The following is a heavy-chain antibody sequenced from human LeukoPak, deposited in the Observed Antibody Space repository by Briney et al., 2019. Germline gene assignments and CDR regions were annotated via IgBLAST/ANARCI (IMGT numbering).Heavy chain of an antibody. D-gene: IGHD3-22*01. CDR3: ARARTYYYDSSGYYYDY. J-gene: IGHJ4*02. Sequence: ASVKVSCKASGYTFTSYDINWVRQATGQGLAWMGWLNPNSGNTGYAQKFQGRVTMTRNTSISTAYMELSSLRSEDTAVYYCARARTYYYDSSGYYYDYWGQGTLVTVSS. CDR1: GYTFTSYD. CDR2: LNPNSGNT. V-gene: IGHV1-8*01.